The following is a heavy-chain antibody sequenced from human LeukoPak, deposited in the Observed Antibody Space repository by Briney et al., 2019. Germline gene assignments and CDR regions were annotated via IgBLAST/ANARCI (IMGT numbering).Heavy chain of an antibody. Sequence: QPGGSLRLSCAASECTFDDYAMHWVRQAPGKGLEWVSGISWNSGNIGYADSVKGRFTISRDNAKNSLYLQMNSLRDEDTALYYCAKGLRFLEWLFDDGFDIWGQGTMVTVSS. CDR2: ISWNSGNI. D-gene: IGHD3-3*01. CDR1: ECTFDDYA. CDR3: AKGLRFLEWLFDDGFDI. J-gene: IGHJ3*02. V-gene: IGHV3-9*01.